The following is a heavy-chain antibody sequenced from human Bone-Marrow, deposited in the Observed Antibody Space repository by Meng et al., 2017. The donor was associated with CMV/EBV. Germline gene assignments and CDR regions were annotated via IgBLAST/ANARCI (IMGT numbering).Heavy chain of an antibody. V-gene: IGHV3-30*03. Sequence: GGSLRLSCAASGFTFSSYWMHWVRQAPGKGLVWVAVISYDGSNKYYADSVKGRFTISRDNSKNTLYLQMNSLRAEDTAVYYCARDLGGVVKRYSGYGRGSWGQGTLVTVSS. CDR2: ISYDGSNK. D-gene: IGHD5-12*01. CDR1: GFTFSSYW. J-gene: IGHJ4*02. CDR3: ARDLGGVVKRYSGYGRGS.